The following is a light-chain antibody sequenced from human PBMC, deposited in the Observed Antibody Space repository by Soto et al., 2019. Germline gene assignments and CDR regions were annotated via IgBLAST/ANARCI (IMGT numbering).Light chain of an antibody. CDR3: HQSYNAPRT. CDR2: AAS. Sequence: DIQMTQSPSSLSVSVGDRVTITCRASQSISTHLNWYQHKPGKAPNLLIHAASNLQTGVPSRFSGIGSGTDFILPISILQPVDFAAYDCHQSYNAPRTFGQGTKVDIK. CDR1: QSISTH. V-gene: IGKV1-39*01. J-gene: IGKJ1*01.